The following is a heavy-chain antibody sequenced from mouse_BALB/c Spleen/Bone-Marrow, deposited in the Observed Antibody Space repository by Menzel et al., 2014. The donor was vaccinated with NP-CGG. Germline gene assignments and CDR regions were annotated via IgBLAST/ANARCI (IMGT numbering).Heavy chain of an antibody. CDR1: GYAFSSFW. Sequence: VQLQQSGAELVRPGSSVKISCKASGYAFSSFWMHWMKQRPGQGPEWIVKIYPGDGDTNYIQKFQGKATLTAAMSSTTAYIQLSSLTSEDSAVYFCARDDFWPDYWGQGTPLTGSS. V-gene: IGHV1-80*01. J-gene: IGHJ2*01. D-gene: IGHD2-4*01. CDR2: IYPGDGDT. CDR3: ARDDFWPDY.